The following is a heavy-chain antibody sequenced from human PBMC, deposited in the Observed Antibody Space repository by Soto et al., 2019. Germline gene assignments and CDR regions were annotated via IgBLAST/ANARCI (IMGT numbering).Heavy chain of an antibody. CDR2: ISAYNGNT. Sequence: QVQLVQSGAEVKKPGASVKVSCKASGYTFTSYGISWVRQAPGQGLEWMGWISAYNGNTNYAQKLQGRVTMTTDTSTSTAYMGLRSLRSDDTAVYYCARVPSYDILTGYSRNWFDPWGQRTLVTVSS. CDR1: GYTFTSYG. D-gene: IGHD3-9*01. CDR3: ARVPSYDILTGYSRNWFDP. V-gene: IGHV1-18*01. J-gene: IGHJ5*02.